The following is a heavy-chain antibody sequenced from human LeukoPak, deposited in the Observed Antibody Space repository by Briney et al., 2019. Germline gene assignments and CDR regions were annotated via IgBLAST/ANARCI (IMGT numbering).Heavy chain of an antibody. V-gene: IGHV6-1*01. CDR1: GDSVSSNSAA. J-gene: IGHJ6*02. CDR2: TYYRSKWYN. D-gene: IGHD2-2*02. Sequence: PSQTLSLTCAISGDSVSSNSAAWNWIRQSPSRGLEWLGRTYYRSKWYNDYAVSVKSRITINPDTSKNQFSLQLNSVTPEDAAVYYCARDRVPAAISHYYGMDVWGQGTTVTVSS. CDR3: ARDRVPAAISHYYGMDV.